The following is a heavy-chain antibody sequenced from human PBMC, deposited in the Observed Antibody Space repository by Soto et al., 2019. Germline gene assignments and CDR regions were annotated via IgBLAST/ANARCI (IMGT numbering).Heavy chain of an antibody. J-gene: IGHJ6*02. Sequence: QVQLVQSGAEVKKPGSSVKVSCKASGGTFSSYAISWVRQAPGQGLEWMGGIIPIFGTANYAQKFQGRVTITADESTSTAYMELSSLRSEDTAVYYCARVSYDFWSGDLGYYYYYGMDVWGQGTTVTVSS. D-gene: IGHD3-3*01. CDR2: IIPIFGTA. CDR3: ARVSYDFWSGDLGYYYYYGMDV. CDR1: GGTFSSYA. V-gene: IGHV1-69*01.